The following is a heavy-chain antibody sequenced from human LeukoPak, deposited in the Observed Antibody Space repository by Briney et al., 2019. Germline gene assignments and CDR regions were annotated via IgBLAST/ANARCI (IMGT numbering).Heavy chain of an antibody. V-gene: IGHV1-8*01. CDR2: MNPNSGNT. CDR3: ARESRYGGNTGNYYYGMDV. D-gene: IGHD4-23*01. CDR1: GYTFTSYD. J-gene: IGHJ6*02. Sequence: SVKVSCKASGYTFTSYDINWVRQATGQGLEWMGWMNPNSGNTGYAQKFQGRVTMTRNTSISTAYMELSSLRSEDTAVYYCARESRYGGNTGNYYYGMDVWGQGTTVTVSS.